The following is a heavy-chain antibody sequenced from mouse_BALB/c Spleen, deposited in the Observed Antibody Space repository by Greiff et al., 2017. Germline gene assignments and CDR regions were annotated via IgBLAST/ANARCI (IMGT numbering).Heavy chain of an antibody. CDR3: ARSGSYGGVDY. D-gene: IGHD1-1*01. V-gene: IGHV3-2*02. Sequence: EVKLLESGPGLVKPSQSLSLTCTVTGYSITSDYAWNWIRQFPGNKLEWMGYISYSGSTSYNPSLKSRISITRDTSKNQFFLQLNSVTTEDTATYYCARSGSYGGVDYWGQGTSVTVSS. J-gene: IGHJ4*01. CDR1: GYSITSDYA. CDR2: ISYSGST.